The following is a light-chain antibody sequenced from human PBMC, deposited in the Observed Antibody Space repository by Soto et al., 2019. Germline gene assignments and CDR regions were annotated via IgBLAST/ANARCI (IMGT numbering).Light chain of an antibody. Sequence: EIVLTQSPGALSLSPGERATLSCRASQTASSSHLAWYQQKPGQAPRLLIYDASSRATGISDRFSGSGSGTDFSLTLSRLEPEDVAVYYCQQYGRSPYTFGQGTKVEIK. J-gene: IGKJ2*01. CDR3: QQYGRSPYT. CDR2: DAS. V-gene: IGKV3-20*01. CDR1: QTASSSH.